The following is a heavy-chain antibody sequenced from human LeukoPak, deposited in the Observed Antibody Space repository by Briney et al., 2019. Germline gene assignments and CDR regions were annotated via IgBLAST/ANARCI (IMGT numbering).Heavy chain of an antibody. CDR2: ISGSGGST. CDR3: AKASGYSYGYYFDY. Sequence: PGGSLRLSCAASGFTLSSYAMSWVRQAPGKGLEWVSAISGSGGSTYYADSVKGRFTISRDNSKNTLYLQMNSLRAEDTAVYYCAKASGYSYGYYFDYWGQGTLVTVSS. D-gene: IGHD5-18*01. J-gene: IGHJ4*02. V-gene: IGHV3-23*01. CDR1: GFTLSSYA.